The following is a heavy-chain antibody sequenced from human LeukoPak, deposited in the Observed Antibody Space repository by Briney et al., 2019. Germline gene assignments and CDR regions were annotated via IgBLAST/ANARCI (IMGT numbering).Heavy chain of an antibody. CDR2: INHRVST. V-gene: IGHV4-34*01. Sequence: SSETLSLTCAVYGGSFSGYSWSWIRQPPGKGLEWIGEINHRVSTNYNPSLKSRVTISVDTSKNQFSLKLTSVTAADTAVYYCARVARWIYSNYGVWFDPWGQGTLVTVSS. J-gene: IGHJ5*02. CDR3: ARVARWIYSNYGVWFDP. CDR1: GGSFSGYS. D-gene: IGHD4-11*01.